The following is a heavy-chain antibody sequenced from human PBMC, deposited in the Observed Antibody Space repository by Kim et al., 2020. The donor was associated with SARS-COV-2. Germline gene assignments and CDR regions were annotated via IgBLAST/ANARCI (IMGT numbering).Heavy chain of an antibody. D-gene: IGHD3-3*01. CDR2: ISSNGGST. CDR3: VKDPLGDFRDWGYFDY. J-gene: IGHJ4*01. V-gene: IGHV3-64*05. CDR1: AFTFSSYA. Sequence: GGSLRLSCSASAFTFSSYAMHWVRQAPGKGLEYVSGISSNGGSTYYADSVKGRFTISRDNSKNTLYSQMSSLRAEDTAVYYCVKDPLGDFRDWGYFDYWG.